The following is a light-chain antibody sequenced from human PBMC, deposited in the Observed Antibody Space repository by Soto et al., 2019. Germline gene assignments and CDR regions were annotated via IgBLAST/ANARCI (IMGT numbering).Light chain of an antibody. CDR1: SSDVGGYNY. J-gene: IGLJ2*01. CDR3: TSYTSSTTII. CDR2: EVS. V-gene: IGLV2-14*01. Sequence: QSALTQPASVSGSPGQSITISCTGTSSDVGGYNYVSWYQQHPGKAPKLIIYEVSNRPSGVSDRFSGSKSGNTASLTISGLPAEDEADYYCTSYTSSTTIIFGGGTKLTVL.